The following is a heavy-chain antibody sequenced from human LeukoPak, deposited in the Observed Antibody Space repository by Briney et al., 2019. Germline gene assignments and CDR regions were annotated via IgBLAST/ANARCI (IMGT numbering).Heavy chain of an antibody. CDR2: IDPSDSYT. CDR3: ARHVVVGATPPDDY. D-gene: IGHD1-26*01. CDR1: GYSFTSYW. V-gene: IGHV5-10-1*01. J-gene: IGHJ4*02. Sequence: GESLKISCKGSGYSFTSYWISWVRQMPGKGLEWTGRIDPSDSYTNYSPSFQGHVTISADKSISTAYLQWSSLKASDTAVYYCARHVVVGATPPDDYWGQGTLVTVSS.